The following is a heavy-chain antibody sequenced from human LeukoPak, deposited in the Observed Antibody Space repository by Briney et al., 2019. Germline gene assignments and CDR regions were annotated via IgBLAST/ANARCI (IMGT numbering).Heavy chain of an antibody. CDR2: ISSSSSYI. Sequence: PGGSLRLSCAASGFTFSSYSMNWVRQAPGKGLEWVSSISSSSSYIYYADSVKGRFTISRDNAKNSLYLQMNSLRAEDTAVYYCARDRITMVRGVIIFDPWGQGTLVTVSS. CDR1: GFTFSSYS. J-gene: IGHJ5*02. CDR3: ARDRITMVRGVIIFDP. V-gene: IGHV3-21*01. D-gene: IGHD3-10*01.